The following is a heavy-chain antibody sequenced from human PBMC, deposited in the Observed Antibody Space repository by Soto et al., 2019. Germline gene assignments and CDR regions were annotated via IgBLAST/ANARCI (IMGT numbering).Heavy chain of an antibody. Sequence: EVQLVESGGGLVQPGGSLRLSCAASGFTFTSYWMTWVRQAPGKGLEWVANIKQDGGEKYYVGSVKGRFTISRENAENSLYLRLYSLRAEDAAVYYCARGAFPTWGTYPLDYWGQGTLVTVSS. D-gene: IGHD3-16*02. CDR2: IKQDGGEK. CDR3: ARGAFPTWGTYPLDY. J-gene: IGHJ4*02. CDR1: GFTFTSYW. V-gene: IGHV3-7*04.